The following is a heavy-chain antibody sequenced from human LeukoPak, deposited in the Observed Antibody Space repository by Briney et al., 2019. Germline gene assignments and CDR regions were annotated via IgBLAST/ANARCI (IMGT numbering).Heavy chain of an antibody. CDR2: INPSGGST. V-gene: IGHV1-46*01. J-gene: IGHJ3*02. CDR1: GYTFTSYY. D-gene: IGHD4-17*01. CDR3: ARDRELSYGDTLGWAFDI. Sequence: ASVKVSCKASGYTFTSYYMHWVRQAPGQGLEWMGLINPSGGSTSYAQKFQGRVTMTRDTSTSTVYMELSSLRSEDTAVYYCARDRELSYGDTLGWAFDIWGQGTMVTASS.